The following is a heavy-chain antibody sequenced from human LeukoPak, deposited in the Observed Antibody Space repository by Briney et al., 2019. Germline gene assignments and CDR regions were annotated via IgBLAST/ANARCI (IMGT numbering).Heavy chain of an antibody. CDR1: GYSISSGYY. Sequence: SETLSLTCTVSGYSISSGYYWGWIRQPPGKGLEWIGSIYHSGSTYYNPSLKSRVTISVDTSKNQFSLKLSSVTAADTAVYYCASPKSYSSRWYDFEYRGPGNLVTVSS. CDR2: IYHSGST. D-gene: IGHD6-13*01. V-gene: IGHV4-38-2*02. J-gene: IGHJ4*02. CDR3: ASPKSYSSRWYDFEY.